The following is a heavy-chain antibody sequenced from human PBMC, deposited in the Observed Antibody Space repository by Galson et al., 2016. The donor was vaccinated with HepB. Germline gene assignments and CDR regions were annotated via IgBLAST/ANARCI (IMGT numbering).Heavy chain of an antibody. Sequence: SETLSLTCGVYGESLRGYCWAWIRQTPGKGLEWIGEINASGGAHYNAALKSRVSLSVDTSKNQVSLRLSSVTAADTAVYYCAREQGVAVDNWGHGTLVIVSS. V-gene: IGHV4-34*01. J-gene: IGHJ1*01. CDR1: GESLRGYC. CDR3: AREQGVAVDN. D-gene: IGHD6-19*01. CDR2: INASGGA.